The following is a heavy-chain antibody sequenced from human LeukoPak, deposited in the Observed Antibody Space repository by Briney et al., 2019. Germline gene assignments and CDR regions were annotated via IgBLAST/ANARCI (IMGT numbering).Heavy chain of an antibody. V-gene: IGHV3-48*03. CDR3: ARADFYGSPGHFGMDV. CDR1: GFTFSNYE. CDR2: IGGSGVTK. J-gene: IGHJ6*02. Sequence: PGGSLRLSCAASGFTFSNYEMNWVRQAPGKGPEWISYIGGSGVTKRYADSVKGRFSISRDNAKNSLDLQMNSPRVEDTGVYYCARADFYGSPGHFGMDVWGRGTTVTVSS. D-gene: IGHD3-3*01.